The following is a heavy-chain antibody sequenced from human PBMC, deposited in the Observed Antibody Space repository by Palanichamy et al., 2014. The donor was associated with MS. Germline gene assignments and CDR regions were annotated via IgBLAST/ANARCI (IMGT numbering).Heavy chain of an antibody. D-gene: IGHD6-19*01. CDR1: GFTLSNNW. CDR3: GREYYSGCHD. CDR2: LSPDGTST. J-gene: IGHJ3*01. Sequence: EVQLVESGGGLVQPGGSLRLSCAASGFTLSNNWMHWVRQAPGKGLVWVSRLSPDGTSTGYADSVKGRFTISRDNAKNTLYLQMNSLRAEDMGLYYCGREYYSGCHDWGQGTMITVSS. V-gene: IGHV3-74*01.